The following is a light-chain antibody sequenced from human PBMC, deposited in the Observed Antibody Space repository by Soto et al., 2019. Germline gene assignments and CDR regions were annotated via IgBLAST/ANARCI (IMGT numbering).Light chain of an antibody. CDR3: QQYNNWPPIT. J-gene: IGKJ5*01. CDR1: QSVSGN. Sequence: EMVMTQSPATLSVSPGERATLSYRASQSVSGNLAWYQQKPGQAPRLLIYGASTRATGLPARFSGSGSGTEFTLTISSLQSEDFAVYYCQQYNNWPPITFGQGTRVEIK. V-gene: IGKV3-15*01. CDR2: GAS.